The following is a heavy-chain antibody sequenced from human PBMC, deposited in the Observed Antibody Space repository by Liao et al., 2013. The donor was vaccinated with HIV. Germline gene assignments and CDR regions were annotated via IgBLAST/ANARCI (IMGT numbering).Heavy chain of an antibody. J-gene: IGHJ3*02. CDR1: GGSISSSIYY. Sequence: QLQLQESGPGLVKPSETLSLTCTVSGGSISSSIYYWGWIRQPPGKGLEWIGSIYTSGSTNYNPSLKSRLTISIDTSRNQFSLRLNSVTAADTAVYFCAREQEVGNHFDIWGQGTMVTVSS. CDR2: IYTSGST. CDR3: AREQEVGNHFDI. V-gene: IGHV4-39*07. D-gene: IGHD1-26*01.